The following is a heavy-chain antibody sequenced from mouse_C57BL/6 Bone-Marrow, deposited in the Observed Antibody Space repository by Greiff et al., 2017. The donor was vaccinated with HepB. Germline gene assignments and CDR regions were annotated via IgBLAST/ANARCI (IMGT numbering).Heavy chain of an antibody. Sequence: VQLKESGGGLVKPGGSLKLSCAASGFTFSDYGMHWVRQAPEKGLEWVAYISSGSSTIYYADTVKGRFTISRDNAKNTLFLQMTSLRSEDTAMYYSARKDYYGSSPAWFAYWGQGTLVTVSA. CDR3: ARKDYYGSSPAWFAY. CDR1: GFTFSDYG. CDR2: ISSGSSTI. J-gene: IGHJ3*01. D-gene: IGHD1-1*01. V-gene: IGHV5-17*01.